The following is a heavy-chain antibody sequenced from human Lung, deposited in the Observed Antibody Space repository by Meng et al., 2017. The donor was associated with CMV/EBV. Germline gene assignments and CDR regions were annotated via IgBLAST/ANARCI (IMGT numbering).Heavy chain of an antibody. J-gene: IGHJ5*02. CDR3: TREPYYYDSSGYYYGFDP. V-gene: IGHV3-49*04. D-gene: IGHD3-22*01. Sequence: SCTASGFSFGGYAMSWVRQAPGKGLEWVGFIRSKAYGGTTEYAASVKGRFTISRDDSKSIAYLQMNSLRTEDTAVYYCTREPYYYDSSGYYYGFDPWGQGNXV. CDR1: GFSFGGYA. CDR2: IRSKAYGGTT.